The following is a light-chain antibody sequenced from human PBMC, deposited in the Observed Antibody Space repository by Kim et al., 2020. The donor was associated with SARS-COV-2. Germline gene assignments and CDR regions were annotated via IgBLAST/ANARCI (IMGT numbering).Light chain of an antibody. J-gene: IGKJ1*01. CDR1: QSVSSN. CDR3: QQYDNWPPRWT. Sequence: EIVMTQSPVTLSVSPGERATLSCRASQSVSSNLAWYQQKPGQAPRLLFFGASTRATGIPARFSGSGSGTEFTLTISSLQSEDSAVYYCQQYDNWPPRWTFGQGTKVDIK. CDR2: GAS. V-gene: IGKV3-15*01.